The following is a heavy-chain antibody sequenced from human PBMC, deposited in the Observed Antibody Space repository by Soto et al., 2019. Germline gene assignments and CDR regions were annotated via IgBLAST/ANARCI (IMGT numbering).Heavy chain of an antibody. CDR3: ARGDYYDIHDY. V-gene: IGHV1-3*01. Sequence: QVQLVQSGAEVKKPGASVKVSCKASGYTFTSYAMHWVRQAPGQRLEWMGWINAGNGNTKYSQKFQGRVTXTXXPSASTAYMELSSLRSEGTAVYYCARGDYYDIHDYWGQGTLVTVSS. CDR2: INAGNGNT. D-gene: IGHD3-22*01. J-gene: IGHJ4*02. CDR1: GYTFTSYA.